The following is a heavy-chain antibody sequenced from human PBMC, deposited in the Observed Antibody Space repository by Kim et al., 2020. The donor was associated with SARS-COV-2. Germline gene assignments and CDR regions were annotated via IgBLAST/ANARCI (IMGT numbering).Heavy chain of an antibody. V-gene: IGHV1-2*02. D-gene: IGHD2-15*01. Sequence: ASVKVSCKASGYTFTGYYMHWVRQAPGQGLEWMGWINPNSGGTNYAQKFQGRVTMTRDTSISTAYMELSRLRSDDMAVYYCAAICSGGTCTVDYWGQGTLVTVSS. CDR1: GYTFTGYY. CDR2: INPNSGGT. CDR3: AAICSGGTCTVDY. J-gene: IGHJ4*02.